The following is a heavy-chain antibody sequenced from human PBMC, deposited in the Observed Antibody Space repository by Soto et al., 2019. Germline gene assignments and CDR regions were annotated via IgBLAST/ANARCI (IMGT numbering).Heavy chain of an antibody. Sequence: SVKVSCKASGGTFSSYTISWVRQAPGQGLEWMGRIIPILGIANYAQKFQGRVTITADKSTSTAYMELSSLRSEDTAVYYCASTPDGYNILRNDYWGQGTLVTVS. CDR2: IIPILGIA. CDR1: GGTFSSYT. V-gene: IGHV1-69*02. D-gene: IGHD5-12*01. J-gene: IGHJ4*02. CDR3: ASTPDGYNILRNDY.